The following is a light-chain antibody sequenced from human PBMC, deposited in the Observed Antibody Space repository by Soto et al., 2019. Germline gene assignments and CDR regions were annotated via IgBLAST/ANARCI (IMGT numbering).Light chain of an antibody. Sequence: QSVLTQPASVSGSPGQSISISCTGSNSDIGASMFVSWFQQHPGQAPKLIISEVDNRPSGVSNRFSGSKSANTASLTISGLMAEDAADYYCSSYIMRTTLRVFGTGTKVT. J-gene: IGLJ1*01. CDR2: EVD. V-gene: IGLV2-14*01. CDR3: SSYIMRTTLRV. CDR1: NSDIGASMF.